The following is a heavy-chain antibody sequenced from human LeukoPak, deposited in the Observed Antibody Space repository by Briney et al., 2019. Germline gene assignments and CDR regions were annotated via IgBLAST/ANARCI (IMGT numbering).Heavy chain of an antibody. CDR1: GYSFTNYW. CDR3: ARSLLLDSSGWDG. Sequence: GESLKISCKGSGYSFTNYWIGWVRQMPGKGLEWMGIIHPGDSDTRYSPSFQGQVTISADKSISTAYLQWSSLKASDTAMYYCARSLLLDSSGWDGWGQGTLVTVSS. D-gene: IGHD6-19*01. J-gene: IGHJ4*02. V-gene: IGHV5-51*01. CDR2: IHPGDSDT.